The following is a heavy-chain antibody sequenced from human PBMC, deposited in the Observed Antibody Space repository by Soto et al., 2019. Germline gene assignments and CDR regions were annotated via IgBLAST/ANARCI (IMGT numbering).Heavy chain of an antibody. J-gene: IGHJ3*02. CDR2: ISFDGGTK. D-gene: IGHD6-13*01. V-gene: IGHV3-30-3*01. CDR1: GFTFSNYA. Sequence: QEHLVESGGGVVQPGRSLSLSCAASGFTFSNYAIHWVRQAPGKGLEWVALISFDGGTKYYADSVKGRFTLSRDNSKNTVSVEMNSLRDDDSAVYYCARRAAADVLSVAFDMWGHGTMVIVSS. CDR3: ARRAAADVLSVAFDM.